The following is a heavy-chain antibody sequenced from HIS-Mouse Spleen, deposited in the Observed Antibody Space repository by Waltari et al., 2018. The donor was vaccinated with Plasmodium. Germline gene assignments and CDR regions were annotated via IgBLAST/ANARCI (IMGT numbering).Heavy chain of an antibody. J-gene: IGHJ2*01. CDR3: ASSWYWYFDL. CDR1: GFTFCRYW. CDR2: IKQDGSEK. V-gene: IGHV3-7*01. Sequence: EVQLVESGGGLVQPGGSLSLSCAASGFTFCRYWMSWVRQAPGKGLEWVANIKQDGSEKYYVDSVKGRFTISRDNAKNSLYLQMNSLRAEDTAVYYCASSWYWYFDLWGRGTLVTVSS. D-gene: IGHD6-13*01.